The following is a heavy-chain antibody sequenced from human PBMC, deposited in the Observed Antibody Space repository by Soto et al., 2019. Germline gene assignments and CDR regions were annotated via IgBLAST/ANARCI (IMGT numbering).Heavy chain of an antibody. CDR2: INHSGST. CDR3: ASRRGYDILTGYYMAYFDY. V-gene: IGHV4-34*01. D-gene: IGHD3-9*01. CDR1: GGSFSGYY. J-gene: IGHJ4*02. Sequence: PSETLSLTCAVYGGSFSGYYWSWIRQPPGKGLEWIGEINHSGSTNYNPSLKSRVTISVDTSKNQFSLKLSSVTAADTAVYYCASRRGYDILTGYYMAYFDYWGQGTLVTVSS.